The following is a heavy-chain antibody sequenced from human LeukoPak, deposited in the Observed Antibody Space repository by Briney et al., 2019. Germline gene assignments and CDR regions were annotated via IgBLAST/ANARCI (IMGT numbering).Heavy chain of an antibody. V-gene: IGHV4-30-4*01. CDR3: ARGFSY. J-gene: IGHJ4*02. D-gene: IGHD3-3*01. Sequence: SGTLSLTCIVSGGFISSGDFYWSWIRQSPGKGLEWIGYIYYSGSTHYNPSLKSRVSISMDTSKNQFSLKLTSVTAADTAVYFCARGFSYWGQGTLVTVSS. CDR1: GGFISSGDFY. CDR2: IYYSGST.